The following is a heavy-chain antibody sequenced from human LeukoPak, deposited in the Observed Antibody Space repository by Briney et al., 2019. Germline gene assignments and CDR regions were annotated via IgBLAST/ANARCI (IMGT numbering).Heavy chain of an antibody. V-gene: IGHV3-23*01. CDR3: AKDRGRYYDSSGYYWGYYFDS. CDR1: GFTFSNYA. J-gene: IGHJ4*02. Sequence: GGSLRLSCAASGFTFSNYALNWVRQAPGKGLEWVSTITGSGGSTFYADSVKGRFTISRDNFMDTLYLQMSSLRAEDTAVYYCAKDRGRYYDSSGYYWGYYFDSWGQGILVTVST. D-gene: IGHD3-22*01. CDR2: ITGSGGST.